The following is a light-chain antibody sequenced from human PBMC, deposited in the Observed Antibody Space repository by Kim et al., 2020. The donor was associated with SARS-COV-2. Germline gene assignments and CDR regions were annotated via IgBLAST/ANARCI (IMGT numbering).Light chain of an antibody. CDR3: QSYDNSLSAYV. CDR2: AYS. CDR1: SAKSGAGYD. Sequence: RVTNTCTGSSAKSGAGYDVPRYQQLPGTAPNLLIYAYSNRPAGVPDRFSGSKSGTSASLAITGLQAEDEADYYCQSYDNSLSAYVFGTGTKVTVL. V-gene: IGLV1-40*01. J-gene: IGLJ1*01.